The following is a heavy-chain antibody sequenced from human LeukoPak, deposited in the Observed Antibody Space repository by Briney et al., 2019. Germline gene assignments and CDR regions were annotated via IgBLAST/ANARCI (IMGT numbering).Heavy chain of an antibody. D-gene: IGHD1-26*01. V-gene: IGHV3-23*01. CDR1: GFTFSIYA. CDR2: ISGSGGST. J-gene: IGHJ4*02. CDR3: AKDSPWYSGSH. Sequence: GGSLRLSCAASGFTFSIYAMSWVRQAPGKGLEWVSAISGSGGSTYYADSVRGRFTIPRDNSKNTLYLQMNSLRAEDTAVYYCAKDSPWYSGSHWGQGTLVTVSS.